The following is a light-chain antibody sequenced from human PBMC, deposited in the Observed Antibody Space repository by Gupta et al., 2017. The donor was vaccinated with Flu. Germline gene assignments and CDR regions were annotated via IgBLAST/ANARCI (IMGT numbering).Light chain of an antibody. J-gene: IGKJ3*01. CDR3: QQYGSSQFT. CDR2: GAS. V-gene: IGKV3-20*01. Sequence: EIVLTQSPGTLSFSPGERATLSCRASQSVSSSYLAWYQQKPGQAPRLLIYGASSRATGIPDRCSGSGSGTDFTLTISRLEPEDLAVYYCQQYGSSQFTFGPGTKVDIK. CDR1: QSVSSSY.